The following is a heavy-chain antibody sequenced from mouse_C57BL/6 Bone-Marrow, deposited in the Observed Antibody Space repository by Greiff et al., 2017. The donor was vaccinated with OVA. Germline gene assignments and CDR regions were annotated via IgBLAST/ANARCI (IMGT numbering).Heavy chain of an antibody. CDR3: VRQDDYYFDY. CDR2: IRSKSNNYAT. J-gene: IGHJ2*01. D-gene: IGHD2-4*01. CDR1: GFSFNTYA. V-gene: IGHV10-1*01. Sequence: EVKLVESGGGLVQPKGSLKLSCAASGFSFNTYAMNWVRQAPGKGLEWVARIRSKSNNYATYYADSVKDRFTISRDDSESMLYLQMNNLKTEDTAMYYCVRQDDYYFDYWGQGTTLTVSS.